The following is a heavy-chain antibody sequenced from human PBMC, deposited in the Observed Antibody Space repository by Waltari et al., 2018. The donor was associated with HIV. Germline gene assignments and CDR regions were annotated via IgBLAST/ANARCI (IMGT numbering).Heavy chain of an antibody. Sequence: EVQLVESGGGLVQPGGSLRLSCAAPDFTFNKSWMTWVCQAPGKGLEWVANIKQDESEKYYVDSVKGRFTISRDNAKNSLFLQMNSLRAEDTAVYYCAREALYDSSGYYFDYWGQGTLVTVSS. CDR3: AREALYDSSGYYFDY. J-gene: IGHJ4*02. CDR2: IKQDESEK. CDR1: DFTFNKSW. V-gene: IGHV3-7*01. D-gene: IGHD3-22*01.